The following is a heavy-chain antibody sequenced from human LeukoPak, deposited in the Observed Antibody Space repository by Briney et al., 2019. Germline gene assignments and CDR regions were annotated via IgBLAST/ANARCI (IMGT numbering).Heavy chain of an antibody. CDR3: ARAHYDFWSGYPDFFDY. Sequence: GGSLRLSCAASGFTFSSYSMNWVRQAPGKGLEWVSSISSSSSYIYYADSVKGRFTISRDNAKNSLYLQMNSLRAEDTAVYYCARAHYDFWSGYPDFFDYWGQGTLVTVSS. CDR1: GFTFSSYS. CDR2: ISSSSSYI. V-gene: IGHV3-21*01. J-gene: IGHJ4*02. D-gene: IGHD3-3*01.